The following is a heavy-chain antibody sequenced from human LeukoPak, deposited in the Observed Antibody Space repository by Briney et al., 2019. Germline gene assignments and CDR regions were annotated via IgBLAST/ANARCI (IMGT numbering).Heavy chain of an antibody. V-gene: IGHV3-30-3*01. CDR3: ARDSARWLRSGAFDI. CDR1: GFTFSSYA. Sequence: PGRSLRLSCAASGFTFSSYAMHWVRQAPGKGLEWVAVISYDGSNKYYADSVKGRFTISRDNSKNTLYLQMNSLRAEDTAVYYCARDSARWLRSGAFDIWGQGTMVTVSS. CDR2: ISYDGSNK. J-gene: IGHJ3*02. D-gene: IGHD5-24*01.